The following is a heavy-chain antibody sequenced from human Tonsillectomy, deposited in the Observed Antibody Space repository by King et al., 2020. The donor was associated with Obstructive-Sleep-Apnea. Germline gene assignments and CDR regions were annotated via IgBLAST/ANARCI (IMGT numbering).Heavy chain of an antibody. CDR1: GFTFSSYS. Sequence: VQLVESGGGLVQPGGSLRLSCAASGFTFSSYSMNWVRQAPGKGLEWVSYISSSSTIYYADSVKGRFTISRDNAKNSLYLRMNSLRAEDTAVYYCARDRGSSWYYFDYWGQGTLVTVSS. CDR3: ARDRGSSWYYFDY. D-gene: IGHD6-13*01. CDR2: ISSSSTI. J-gene: IGHJ4*02. V-gene: IGHV3-48*04.